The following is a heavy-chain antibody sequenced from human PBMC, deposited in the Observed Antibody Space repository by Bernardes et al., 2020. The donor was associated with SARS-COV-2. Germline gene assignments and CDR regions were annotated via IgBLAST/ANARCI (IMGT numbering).Heavy chain of an antibody. CDR2: IAPYNRKT. CDR3: ARRAAEVLRASYY. Sequence: ASVKVSCKAAGYNFTTYLISWARQAPGQGLEWMGWIAPYNRKTIYAENLHDRVSMTMDTATSTAYRELRSLISDDTAVDFCARRAAEVLRASYYRCQGTLVTVSS. J-gene: IGHJ4*02. D-gene: IGHD3-16*01. CDR1: GYNFTTYL. V-gene: IGHV1-18*04.